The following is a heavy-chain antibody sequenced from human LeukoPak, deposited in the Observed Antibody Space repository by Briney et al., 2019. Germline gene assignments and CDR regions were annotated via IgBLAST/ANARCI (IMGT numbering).Heavy chain of an antibody. CDR2: IYTSGIT. CDR1: GFTVSSNF. V-gene: IGHV3-66*01. J-gene: IGHJ4*02. Sequence: GGSLRLSCAVSGFTVSSNFTSWVRQAPGKGPEWVSVIYTSGITYYADSVRGRFTISRDNSKNTLYLQMDSLTAEDTAVYYCAREDAGGTYSFDYWGQGTLVTVSS. D-gene: IGHD1-26*01. CDR3: AREDAGGTYSFDY.